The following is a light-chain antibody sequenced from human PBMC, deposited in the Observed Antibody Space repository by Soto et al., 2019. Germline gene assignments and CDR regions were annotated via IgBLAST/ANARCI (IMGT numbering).Light chain of an antibody. CDR3: QQYNSYAWT. CDR2: DAS. Sequence: DIPMTQSPSTLSASLGDRVAITCRASQTIGNWLAWYQQKPGKAPKVLIYDASNLAGGVPSRFSGSGSGTEFTLTISSLQPDDFATYYCQQYNSYAWTFGPGTRV. J-gene: IGKJ1*01. CDR1: QTIGNW. V-gene: IGKV1-5*01.